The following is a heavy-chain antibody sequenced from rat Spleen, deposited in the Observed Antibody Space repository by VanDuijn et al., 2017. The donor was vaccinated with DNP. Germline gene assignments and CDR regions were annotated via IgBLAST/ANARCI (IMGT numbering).Heavy chain of an antibody. J-gene: IGHJ4*01. Sequence: EVQLVESGGDLVQSGRSLKLSCVASGFTFNNYWMIWIRQVPGKGLEWVASITSSGGRTYYPDSVKGRFTISRDNAKNTLYLQMNSLRSEDTATYYCARNILRVSYAMDAWGQGTSVTVSS. D-gene: IGHD1-9*01. CDR1: GFTFNNYW. CDR2: ITSSGGRT. V-gene: IGHV5-31*01. CDR3: ARNILRVSYAMDA.